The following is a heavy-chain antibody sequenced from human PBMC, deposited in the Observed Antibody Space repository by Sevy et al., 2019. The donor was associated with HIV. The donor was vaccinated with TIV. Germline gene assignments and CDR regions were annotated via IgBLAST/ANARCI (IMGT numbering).Heavy chain of an antibody. J-gene: IGHJ4*02. V-gene: IGHV3-53*01. CDR3: ARETVDGYNL. Sequence: GGSLRLSCAASGFSFSSYDMSWVRQAPGKGLEWVSAIFAGGNTYFANSVKGRFTVSRDNSKNTVYLQMNSLRAEDTAVYYCARETVDGYNLWGQGTLVTVSS. CDR2: IFAGGNT. CDR1: GFSFSSYD. D-gene: IGHD5-12*01.